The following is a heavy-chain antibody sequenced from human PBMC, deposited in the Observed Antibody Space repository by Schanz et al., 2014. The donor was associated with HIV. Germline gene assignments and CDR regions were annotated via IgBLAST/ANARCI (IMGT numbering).Heavy chain of an antibody. J-gene: IGHJ6*02. D-gene: IGHD3-22*01. Sequence: QVQLVESGGGVVQPRRSLRLSCAASGFSFNNYGMHWVRQAPGKGLEWVAVMSYDGINKHYADSVKGRFTISRDNSKNTLYLQIKSLSPEDTAVYYCAKDGNWYDSRYRGKGNYYYYYGMDVWGQGTTVTVSS. CDR2: MSYDGINK. CDR1: GFSFNNYG. V-gene: IGHV3-30*18. CDR3: AKDGNWYDSRYRGKGNYYYYYGMDV.